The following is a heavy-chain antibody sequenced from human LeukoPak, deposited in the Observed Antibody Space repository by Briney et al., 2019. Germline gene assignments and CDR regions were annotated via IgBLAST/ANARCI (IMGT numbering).Heavy chain of an antibody. V-gene: IGHV1-8*03. CDR3: ARGAGSSSAYYYYYFDIDV. D-gene: IGHD6-6*01. J-gene: IGHJ6*03. CDR1: GYTLTTYD. CDR2: MNPNRGNT. Sequence: GASVKVSCKASGYTLTTYDMNWVGQAPGQGLEWMGWMNPNRGNTGYAQKFQDRVSITRNTSTSTAYMELSRLRSEDTAVYYCARGAGSSSAYYYYYFDIDVWGKGTTVTVSS.